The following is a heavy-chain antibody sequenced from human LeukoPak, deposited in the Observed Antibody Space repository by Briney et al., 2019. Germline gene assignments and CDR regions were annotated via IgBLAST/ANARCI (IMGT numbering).Heavy chain of an antibody. V-gene: IGHV3-9*01. CDR2: ISWNSRSI. CDR3: AKDSSSGYYRHLDY. J-gene: IGHJ4*02. D-gene: IGHD3-22*01. Sequence: GGCLRLSCVASGFIFHDYGIDWVRQDPGKGLGWVSGISWNSRSIGYADSVRGRFTFSIDNAKNTLYLQMNSLRVGDTAFYYCAKDSSSGYYRHLDYWGQGIQVTVSS. CDR1: GFIFHDYG.